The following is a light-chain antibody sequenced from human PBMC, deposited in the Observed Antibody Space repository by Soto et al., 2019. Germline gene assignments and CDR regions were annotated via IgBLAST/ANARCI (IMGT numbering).Light chain of an antibody. V-gene: IGKV3-11*01. CDR2: NAS. J-gene: IGKJ3*01. Sequence: EIVLTQSPGTLSLSPGERATLSCRASESVRSYLAWYQQKPGQAPRLLIYNASKRATGIPARFSGSGSWTDFTLTVSSLEPEDFAIYYCQQRSDWEFTFGPGTRVDIK. CDR3: QQRSDWEFT. CDR1: ESVRSY.